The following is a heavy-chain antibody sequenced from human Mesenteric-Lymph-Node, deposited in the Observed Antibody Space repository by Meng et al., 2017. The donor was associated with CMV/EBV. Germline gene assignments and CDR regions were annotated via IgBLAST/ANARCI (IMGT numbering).Heavy chain of an antibody. D-gene: IGHD2-15*01. CDR3: AKSKSDYSNDAFDI. CDR2: ISPSGGST. CDR1: GFTFSSYA. V-gene: IGHV3-23*01. Sequence: GGSLRLSCAASGFTFSSYAMSWVRQAPGKGLEWVSGISPSGGSTYYVDSVKGRFTISRDKSKSTMYLQMNSLRAEDTALYYCAKSKSDYSNDAFDIWGQGTMVTVSS. J-gene: IGHJ3*02.